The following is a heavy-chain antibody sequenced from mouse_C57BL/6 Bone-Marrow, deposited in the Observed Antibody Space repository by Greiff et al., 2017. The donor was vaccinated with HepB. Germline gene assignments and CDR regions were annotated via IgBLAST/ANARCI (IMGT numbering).Heavy chain of an antibody. CDR1: GYTFTSYW. CDR3: ARSGDYGNYGFAY. J-gene: IGHJ3*01. D-gene: IGHD2-1*01. V-gene: IGHV1-50*01. Sequence: QVQLQQPGAELVKPGASVKLSCKASGYTFTSYWMQWVKQRPGQGLEWIGEIDPSDSYTNYNQKFKGKATLTVDTSSSTAYMQLSGLTSEDSAVYYCARSGDYGNYGFAYWGEGTLVTVSA. CDR2: IDPSDSYT.